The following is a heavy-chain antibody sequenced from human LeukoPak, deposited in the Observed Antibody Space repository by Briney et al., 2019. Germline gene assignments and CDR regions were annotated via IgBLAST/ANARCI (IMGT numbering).Heavy chain of an antibody. CDR1: GFTFSNAW. CDR2: IKSKTDGGAT. Sequence: GGSLKLSCAASGFTFSNAWMSWVRQAPGKGLEWVGRIKSKTDGGATDYAAPVKGRFTISRDDSRNTLYLQMNSLKTEDTAVYYCTTRDRYTYGFAFDFWGQGTLVTVSS. J-gene: IGHJ4*02. D-gene: IGHD5-18*01. V-gene: IGHV3-15*01. CDR3: TTRDRYTYGFAFDF.